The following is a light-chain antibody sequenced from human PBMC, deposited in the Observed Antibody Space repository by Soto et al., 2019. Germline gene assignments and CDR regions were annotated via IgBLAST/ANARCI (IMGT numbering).Light chain of an antibody. J-gene: IGLJ1*01. V-gene: IGLV2-8*01. CDR2: EVN. Sequence: QLVLTQPPSASGSPGQSVTISCTGTSSDVGAYNYVSWYQQHPGKAPKLMISEVNKRPSGVPDRFSGSKSGNTASLTVSGLQPEDEADYYCSSYGGPNNSNYVFGTGTKLTVL. CDR1: SSDVGAYNY. CDR3: SSYGGPNNSNYV.